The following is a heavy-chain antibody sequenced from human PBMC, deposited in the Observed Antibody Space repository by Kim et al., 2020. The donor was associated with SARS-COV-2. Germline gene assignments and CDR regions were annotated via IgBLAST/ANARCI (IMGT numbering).Heavy chain of an antibody. Sequence: ASVKVSCKASGYTFTNYDINWVRQATGQGLEWMGWMNPNSGNTGYAQKFQGRVTMTRHTSISTAFMDLSGLRSEDTAVYYCARAPVHCSGDSCHSEGYFDLWGRGTLVTVSS. D-gene: IGHD2-15*01. CDR2: MNPNSGNT. V-gene: IGHV1-8*02. CDR1: GYTFTNYD. J-gene: IGHJ2*01. CDR3: ARAPVHCSGDSCHSEGYFDL.